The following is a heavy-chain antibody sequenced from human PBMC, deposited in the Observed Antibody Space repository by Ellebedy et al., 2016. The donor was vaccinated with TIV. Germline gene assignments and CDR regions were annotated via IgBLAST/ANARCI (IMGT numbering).Heavy chain of an antibody. Sequence: MPSETLSLTCTVSGASITSSTYYWGWIRQPPGKGLEGLGCVFSNGSTYDNPSLKSRVTMSVATSMNQFSLSLSSVTAADTSLYYCARLRRTLYMFGPIVVNYAFDIWGQGTMVSVSS. J-gene: IGHJ3*02. D-gene: IGHD2-21*01. CDR1: GASITSSTYY. V-gene: IGHV4-39*01. CDR3: ARLRRTLYMFGPIVVNYAFDI. CDR2: VFSNGST.